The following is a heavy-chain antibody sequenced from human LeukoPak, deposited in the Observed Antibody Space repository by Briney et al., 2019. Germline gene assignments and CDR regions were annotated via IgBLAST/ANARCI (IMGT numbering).Heavy chain of an antibody. CDR3: ARGPTMITFGGVFFY. D-gene: IGHD3-16*01. CDR2: INHSGST. CDR1: GGSFSGYY. J-gene: IGHJ4*02. Sequence: PSETLSLTCAVYGGSFSGYYWSWIRHPPGEGLEWIGEINHSGSTNHNPSLKSRVTISVDTSKNQFSLKLSSVTAADTAVYYCARGPTMITFGGVFFYWGQGTLVTVSS. V-gene: IGHV4-34*01.